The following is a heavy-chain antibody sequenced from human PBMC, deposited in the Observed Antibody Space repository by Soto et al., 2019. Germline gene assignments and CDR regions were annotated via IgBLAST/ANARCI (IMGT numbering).Heavy chain of an antibody. D-gene: IGHD2-15*01. CDR2: IIPIFGTA. V-gene: IGHV1-69*13. J-gene: IGHJ6*02. CDR3: ARDCSSGSCYVYYYYGMDV. CDR1: GGTFSSYA. Sequence: SVKVSCKASGGTFSSYAISWVRQAPGQGLEWMGGIIPIFGTANYAQKFQGRVTITADESTSTAYMELSSLRSEDTAVYYCARDCSSGSCYVYYYYGMDVWGQGTTVTVSS.